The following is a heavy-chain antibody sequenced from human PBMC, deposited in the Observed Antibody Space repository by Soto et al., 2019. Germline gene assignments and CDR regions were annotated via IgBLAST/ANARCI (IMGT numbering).Heavy chain of an antibody. V-gene: IGHV1-46*01. Sequence: GASVKVSFKASGYTFTSYYMHWVRQAPGQGLEGMGIINPSGGSTSYAQKCQGRVTMTRDTSTSTVYMELSSLRSEDTAVYYCARDGTYGAIKIGPYSWGQGTLVTVS. D-gene: IGHD4-17*01. CDR3: ARDGTYGAIKIGPYS. CDR2: INPSGGST. CDR1: GYTFTSYY. J-gene: IGHJ4*02.